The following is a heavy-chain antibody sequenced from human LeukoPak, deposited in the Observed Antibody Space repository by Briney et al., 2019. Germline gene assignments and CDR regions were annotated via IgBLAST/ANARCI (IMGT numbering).Heavy chain of an antibody. CDR3: ARVRATGAFDY. Sequence: SETLSLTCTVSGGSISNYYLNWIRQPPGKGLEWIGEINHSGSTNYNPSLKSRVTISVDTSKNHFSLKLSSVTAADTAVYYCARVRATGAFDYWGQGTLVTVSS. J-gene: IGHJ4*02. CDR1: GGSISNYY. CDR2: INHSGST. D-gene: IGHD5-12*01. V-gene: IGHV4-34*01.